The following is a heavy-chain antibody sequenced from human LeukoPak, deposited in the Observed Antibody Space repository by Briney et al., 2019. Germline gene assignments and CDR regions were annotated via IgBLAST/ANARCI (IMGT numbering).Heavy chain of an antibody. V-gene: IGHV3-11*06. CDR3: AIDRGYCSGGSCYPKNFDY. CDR1: GFTFSDYY. D-gene: IGHD2-15*01. J-gene: IGHJ4*02. Sequence: PGGSLRLSCAASGFTFSDYYMSWIRQAPGKGLEWVSYISSSSSYTNYADSVKGRFTISRDNAKNSLYLQMNSLRAEDTAVYYCAIDRGYCSGGSCYPKNFDYWGQGTLVTVSS. CDR2: ISSSSSYT.